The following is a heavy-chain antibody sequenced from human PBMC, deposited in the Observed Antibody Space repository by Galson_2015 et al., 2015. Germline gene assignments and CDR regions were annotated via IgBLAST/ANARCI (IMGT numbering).Heavy chain of an antibody. V-gene: IGHV4-61*01. Sequence: ETLSLTCTVSCGSVSSGSYYWSWIRQPPGKGLEWIGHIYYNGSPNYNPSLKNRVTISLDTSKNQFSLKLNSVTAADTAIYYCARTSGTAYWFDPWGQGTLVTVSS. D-gene: IGHD6-19*01. CDR2: IYYNGSP. CDR1: CGSVSSGSYY. CDR3: ARTSGTAYWFDP. J-gene: IGHJ5*02.